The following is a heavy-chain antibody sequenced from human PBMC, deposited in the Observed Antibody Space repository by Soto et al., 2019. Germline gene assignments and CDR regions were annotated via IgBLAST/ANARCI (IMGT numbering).Heavy chain of an antibody. CDR3: ARPLWRDDYNWGYFDL. J-gene: IGHJ2*01. CDR2: ISYAGSNK. V-gene: IGHV3-30-3*01. D-gene: IGHD4-4*01. CDR1: GFTFSNYA. Sequence: QVQLVESGGGVVQPGRSLRLSCAASGFTFSNYAMHWVRQAPGKGLEWVAVISYAGSNKYYADSVKGRFTISRDSSKNTLYMQMNSLRTEDTAVYYCARPLWRDDYNWGYFDLWGRGTLVTVSS.